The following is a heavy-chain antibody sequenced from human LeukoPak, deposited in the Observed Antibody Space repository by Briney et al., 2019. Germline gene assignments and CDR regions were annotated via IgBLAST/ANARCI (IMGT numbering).Heavy chain of an antibody. CDR3: ARIYSSGWYLNWFDP. CDR1: GYTFTGYY. V-gene: IGHV1-2*02. CDR2: INPNSGGT. D-gene: IGHD6-19*01. J-gene: IGHJ5*02. Sequence: GASVKVSCKASGYTFTGYYLHWVRQAPGQGLEWMGWINPNSGGTNYAQKLQGRVTMTTDTSTSTAYMELRSLRSDDTAVYYCARIYSSGWYLNWFDPWGQGTLVTVSS.